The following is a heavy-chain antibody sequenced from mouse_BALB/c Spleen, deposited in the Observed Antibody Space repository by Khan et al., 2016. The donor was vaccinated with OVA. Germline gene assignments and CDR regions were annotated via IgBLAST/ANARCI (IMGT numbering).Heavy chain of an antibody. J-gene: IGHJ2*01. CDR1: GYTFINYW. Sequence: LVESGAELAKPGASVKMSCKASGYTFINYWILWVKQRPGQGLEWIGYINPSTGYTEYNQNFKDKATLTADKSSSTAYMQLSSLTSEDSAVYYCARRGRRWDFDYWGQGTTLTVSS. D-gene: IGHD1-1*01. V-gene: IGHV1-7*01. CDR3: ARRGRRWDFDY. CDR2: INPSTGYT.